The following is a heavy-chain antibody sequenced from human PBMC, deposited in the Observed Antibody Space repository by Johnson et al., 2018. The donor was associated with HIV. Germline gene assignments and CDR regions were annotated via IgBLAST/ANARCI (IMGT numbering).Heavy chain of an antibody. Sequence: VQLVESGGGLVQPGRSLRLSCAASGFTFDDYAIHWVRQAPGKGLEWVSGISWNSGSIGFVDSVRGRFTISRDNGKNSLYLQMNSLRAEDTAVFYCARVYSNYEGAAASYPFDIWGQGTMVTVSS. CDR2: ISWNSGSI. V-gene: IGHV3-9*01. CDR1: GFTFDDYA. D-gene: IGHD4-11*01. J-gene: IGHJ3*02. CDR3: ARVYSNYEGAAASYPFDI.